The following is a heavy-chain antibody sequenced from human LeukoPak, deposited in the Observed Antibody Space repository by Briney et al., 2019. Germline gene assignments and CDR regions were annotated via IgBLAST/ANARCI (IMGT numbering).Heavy chain of an antibody. D-gene: IGHD6-13*01. CDR2: IRQDGSEK. Sequence: GGSLRLSCEVSGFTFTDYWMNWVRQAPGKGPEWAASIRQDGSEKTYVDSVKGRFTISRDNTKNSLSLQLNGLRAEDTAVYYCARDGTAAGLYFDLWGQGTLVTVSS. CDR3: ARDGTAAGLYFDL. CDR1: GFTFTDYW. V-gene: IGHV3-7*01. J-gene: IGHJ4*01.